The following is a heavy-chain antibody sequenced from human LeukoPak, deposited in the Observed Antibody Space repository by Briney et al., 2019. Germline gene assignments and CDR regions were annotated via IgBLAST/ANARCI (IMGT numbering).Heavy chain of an antibody. CDR2: ISNEGSTT. Sequence: GGSLRLSCAASGFTFSDYSMHWVRQGPGEGPVWVSRISNEGSTTFYADSVKGRFTISRDNAKNTLYLEMNSLRAEDTAVYYCVRDSRTGVDYWGQGTRVTVSS. CDR1: GFTFSDYS. V-gene: IGHV3-74*01. J-gene: IGHJ4*02. D-gene: IGHD1-1*01. CDR3: VRDSRTGVDY.